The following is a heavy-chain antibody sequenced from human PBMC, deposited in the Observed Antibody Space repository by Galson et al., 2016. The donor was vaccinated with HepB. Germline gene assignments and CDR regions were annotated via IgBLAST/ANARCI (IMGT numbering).Heavy chain of an antibody. J-gene: IGHJ4*02. Sequence: ETLSLTCAVNGGSPTDYYWSVIRQPPGKGLEWIWEISHSGRVNYTPSLTSRVTMSVDTSKNQFSLKLRSVSAADTAVYYCARMTRLTNYEDTSRFRYFDYWGQGTLVTVSS. V-gene: IGHV4-34*01. CDR2: ISHSGRV. D-gene: IGHD3-22*01. CDR1: GGSPTDYY. CDR3: ARMTRLTNYEDTSRFRYFDY.